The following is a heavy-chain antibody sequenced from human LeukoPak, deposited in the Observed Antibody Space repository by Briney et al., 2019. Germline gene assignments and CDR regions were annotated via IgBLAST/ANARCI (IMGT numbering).Heavy chain of an antibody. D-gene: IGHD6-19*01. Sequence: SETLSLICTVSGGSISSSTYYWGWIRQPPGKGLEWIGSIHHSGSTYYNPSLKSRVAIFVDTSMNQFSLRLSSVTAADTAVYYCARLPLYSSGLRSIDPWGQGTLVTVSS. CDR1: GGSISSSTYY. CDR2: IHHSGST. CDR3: ARLPLYSSGLRSIDP. J-gene: IGHJ5*02. V-gene: IGHV4-39*01.